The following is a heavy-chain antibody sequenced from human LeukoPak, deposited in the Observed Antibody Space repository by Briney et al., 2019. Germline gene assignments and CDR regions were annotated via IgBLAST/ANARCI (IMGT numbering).Heavy chain of an antibody. J-gene: IGHJ2*01. D-gene: IGHD4-17*01. CDR1: GGSISSYY. CDR2: IYTSGST. CDR3: ARDRQMTTVTTPFPWYFDL. V-gene: IGHV4-4*07. Sequence: SETLSLTCTVSGGSISSYYWSWIRQPAGKGLEWIGRIYTSGSTNYNPSLKSRVTMSVDTSKNQFSLKLSSVTAADTAVYYCARDRQMTTVTTPFPWYFDLWGRGTLVTVS.